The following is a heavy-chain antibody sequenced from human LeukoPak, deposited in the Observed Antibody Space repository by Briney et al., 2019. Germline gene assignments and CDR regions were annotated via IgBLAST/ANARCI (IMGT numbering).Heavy chain of an antibody. CDR2: IYYSGST. D-gene: IGHD5-24*01. CDR3: ARTQGRRDGPRPAFDI. CDR1: GGSISSSSYY. V-gene: IGHV4-39*01. Sequence: KSSETLSLTCTVSGGSISSSSYYWGWIRQPPGKGLEWIGSIYYSGSTYYNPSLKSRVTISVDTSKNQFSLKLSSVTAADTAVYYCARTQGRRDGPRPAFDIWGQGTMVTVSS. J-gene: IGHJ3*02.